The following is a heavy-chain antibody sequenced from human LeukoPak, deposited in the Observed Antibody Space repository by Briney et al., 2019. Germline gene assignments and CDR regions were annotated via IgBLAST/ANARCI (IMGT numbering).Heavy chain of an antibody. J-gene: IGHJ4*02. V-gene: IGHV4-30-2*01. CDR1: GGSISSSGYS. D-gene: IGHD4-11*01. Sequence: SETLSLTCAVSGGSISSSGYSWSWIRQPPGKGLEWIGYIYHSGGTYYNPSLKSRVTISVDRSSNQFSLKLTSVTAADAAVYYCARTVTTTHFDYWGQGTLVTVSS. CDR3: ARTVTTTHFDY. CDR2: IYHSGGT.